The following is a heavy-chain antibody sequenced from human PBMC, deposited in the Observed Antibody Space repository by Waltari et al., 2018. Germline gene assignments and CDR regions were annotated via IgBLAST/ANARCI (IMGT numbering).Heavy chain of an antibody. CDR2: IYSGGST. V-gene: IGHV3-53*01. CDR1: GFTVSSNY. D-gene: IGHD2-15*01. J-gene: IGHJ3*02. CDR3: AGWGWWSHGPTDAFDI. Sequence: EVQLVESGGGLIQPGGSLRLSCAASGFTVSSNYMSWVRQAPGKGLGRGSVIYSGGSTYYADSVKGRFTISRDNSKNTLYLQMNSLRAEDTAVYYCAGWGWWSHGPTDAFDIWGQGTMVTVSS.